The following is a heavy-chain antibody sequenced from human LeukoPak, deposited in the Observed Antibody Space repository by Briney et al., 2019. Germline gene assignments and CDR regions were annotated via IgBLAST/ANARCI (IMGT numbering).Heavy chain of an antibody. J-gene: IGHJ4*02. D-gene: IGHD5-18*01. CDR1: GYSISTGYY. V-gene: IGHV4-38-2*01. CDR2: IYHSGST. Sequence: SETLSLTCAVPGYSISTGYYWGWIRRPPGKGLEWIGIIYHSGSTHYNPSLKSRLTISVDTSKNQFSLKLSSVTAAATAVYYCARGVTAMVPYYFDYWGQGTLVTVSS. CDR3: ARGVTAMVPYYFDY.